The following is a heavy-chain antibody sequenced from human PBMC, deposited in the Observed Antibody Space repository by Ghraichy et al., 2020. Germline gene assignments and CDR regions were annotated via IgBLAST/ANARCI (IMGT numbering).Heavy chain of an antibody. CDR3: ASVYCSSTSCYAGYYYYGMDV. V-gene: IGHV1-2*02. D-gene: IGHD2-2*01. CDR1: GYTFTGYY. Sequence: ASVKVSCKASGYTFTGYYMHWVRQAPGQGLEWMGWINPNSGGTNYAQKFQGRVTMTRDTSISTAYMELSRLRSDDTAVYYCASVYCSSTSCYAGYYYYGMDVWGQGTTVTVSS. J-gene: IGHJ6*02. CDR2: INPNSGGT.